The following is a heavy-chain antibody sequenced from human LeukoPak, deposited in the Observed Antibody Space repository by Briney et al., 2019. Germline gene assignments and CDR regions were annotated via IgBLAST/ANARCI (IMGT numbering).Heavy chain of an antibody. CDR3: ARHPNQWLVEYYFDY. V-gene: IGHV4-39*01. Sequence: ASGTLSLTCTVSGGSISSSSYYWGWIRQPPGKGLEWIGSIYYSGSTYYNPSLKSRVTISVDTSKNQFSLKLSSVTAADTAVYYCARHPNQWLVEYYFDYWGQGTLVTVSS. CDR1: GGSISSSSYY. J-gene: IGHJ4*02. D-gene: IGHD6-19*01. CDR2: IYYSGST.